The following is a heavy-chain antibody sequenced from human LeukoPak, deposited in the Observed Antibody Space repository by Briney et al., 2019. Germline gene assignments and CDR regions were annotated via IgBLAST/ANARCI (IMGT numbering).Heavy chain of an antibody. D-gene: IGHD6-25*01. J-gene: IGHJ6*03. CDR1: GYSISSGYY. CDR2: IYHSGST. CDR3: ARDMTSSVWEYYYYYYMDV. V-gene: IGHV4-38-2*02. Sequence: SETLSLTCTVSGYSISSGYYWGWIRQPPGKGLEWIGSIYHSGSTYYNPSLKSRVTISVDTSKNQFSLKLSSVTAADTAVYYCARDMTSSVWEYYYYYYMDVWGKGTTVTVSS.